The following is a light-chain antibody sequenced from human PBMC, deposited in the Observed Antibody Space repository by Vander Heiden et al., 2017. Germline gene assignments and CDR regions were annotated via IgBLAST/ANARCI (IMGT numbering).Light chain of an antibody. CDR1: SNDIGGYDY. V-gene: IGLV2-14*01. CDR2: DVT. CDR3: ISYTARSTWV. J-gene: IGLJ3*02. Sequence: QSALTQPASVSGSPGQSITISCTGTSNDIGGYDYVSWYQQHPGRAPKLMIFDVTHRPSGVSNRFSGSKSGNTASLSISGLQADDEADYYCISYTARSTWVFGGGTKLTVL.